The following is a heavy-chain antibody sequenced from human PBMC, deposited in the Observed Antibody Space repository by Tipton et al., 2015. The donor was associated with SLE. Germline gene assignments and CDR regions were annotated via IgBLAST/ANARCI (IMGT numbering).Heavy chain of an antibody. V-gene: IGHV3-53*01. CDR2: IYSGGRT. CDR3: AREVGGNSYGFDC. D-gene: IGHD5-18*01. Sequence: SLRLSCVASGFIFSNKYMSWVRQAPGKGLEWVSVIYSGGRTYYADSVKGRFTISRDSSKNTLYLQVNSLRVEDTAVYYCAREVGGNSYGFDCWVQGTLATLS. CDR1: GFIFSNKY. J-gene: IGHJ4*02.